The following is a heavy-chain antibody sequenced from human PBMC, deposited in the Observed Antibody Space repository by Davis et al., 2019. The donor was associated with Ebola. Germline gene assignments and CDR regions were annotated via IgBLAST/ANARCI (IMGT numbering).Heavy chain of an antibody. D-gene: IGHD3-16*02. CDR1: GYSFTNYW. V-gene: IGHV5-51*01. CDR3: ARHLLSSNYFYGVDV. CDR2: IYPGDSDT. Sequence: KVSCKASGYSFTNYWIGWVRQVPGKGLEWMGIIYPGDSDTRYSPSFQGQVTISADKSINTTYLQWSSLKASDTAIYYCARHLLSSNYFYGVDVWGQGTTVTVSS. J-gene: IGHJ6*02.